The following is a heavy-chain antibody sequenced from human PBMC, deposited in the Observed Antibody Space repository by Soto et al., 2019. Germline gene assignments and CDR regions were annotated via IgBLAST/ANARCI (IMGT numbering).Heavy chain of an antibody. D-gene: IGHD6-19*01. Sequence: QLQESVPGLVKPSGTLSLPCAVSGGSVTTNYWWGWVRQSPVTGLESIGDMSHSGPTNYSPSLKSRVTLSVDTSKNQFSRELKSVTAADTAVYFCVMSRGWYTIHSLGQGTLVTVSS. CDR3: VMSRGWYTIHS. CDR1: GGSVTTNYW. J-gene: IGHJ4*02. CDR2: MSHSGPT. V-gene: IGHV4-4*02.